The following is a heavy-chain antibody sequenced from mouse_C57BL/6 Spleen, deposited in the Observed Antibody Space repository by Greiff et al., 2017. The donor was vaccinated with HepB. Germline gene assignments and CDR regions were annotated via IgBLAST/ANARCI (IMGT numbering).Heavy chain of an antibody. CDR3: TTSYDYDVGAWFAY. Sequence: EVQLQQSGAELVRPGASVKLSCTASGFNIKDDYMHWVKQRPEQGLEWIGWIYPENGDTEYASKFQGKATITADTSSNTAYLQLSSLTSEEPAVYYCTTSYDYDVGAWFAYWGQGTLVTVSA. D-gene: IGHD2-4*01. V-gene: IGHV14-4*01. J-gene: IGHJ3*01. CDR1: GFNIKDDY. CDR2: IYPENGDT.